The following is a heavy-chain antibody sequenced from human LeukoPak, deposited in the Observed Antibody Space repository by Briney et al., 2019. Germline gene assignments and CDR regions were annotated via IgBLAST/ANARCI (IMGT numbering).Heavy chain of an antibody. D-gene: IGHD5-12*01. J-gene: IGHJ4*02. CDR2: ISSSSSFI. CDR1: GFNFSSYS. Sequence: GGSLRLSCAGSGFNFSSYSMSWVRQAPWKGLEFVSSISSSSSFIYYADSVKGRFTISRDNAKNSLYLQMNSLTAEDTAVYYCARHLVATYWGQGTLVTVSS. V-gene: IGHV3-21*01. CDR3: ARHLVATY.